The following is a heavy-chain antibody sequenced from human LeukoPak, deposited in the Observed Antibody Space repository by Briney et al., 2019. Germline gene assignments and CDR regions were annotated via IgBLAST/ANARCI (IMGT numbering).Heavy chain of an antibody. V-gene: IGHV5-51*01. CDR2: IYPGVSSP. CDR1: EYNYPNYW. Sequence: GESLKISCHVSEYNYPNYWVGWVRQMPGKGVEWMGIIYPGVSSPYYSPSFQGHIIISADKSINAAYLQWDSLRASDTAIYFCTTAQDGNFYWDCWGQGTLVTVSS. D-gene: IGHD1-7*01. J-gene: IGHJ4*02. CDR3: TTAQDGNFYWDC.